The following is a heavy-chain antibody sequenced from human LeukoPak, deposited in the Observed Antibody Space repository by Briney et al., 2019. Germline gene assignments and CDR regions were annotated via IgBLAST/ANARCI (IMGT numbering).Heavy chain of an antibody. CDR2: ISYDGTTK. J-gene: IGHJ4*02. Sequence: GGSLRLSCEASGFTFRNYPVHWVRQAPGKGLEWVTVISYDGTTKYYADSVKGRFTISRDNSRNTLYLQMNNLRTEHTAVYYCASPYYYDGSSYYHFFDHWGQGTLVTVSS. V-gene: IGHV3-30*04. D-gene: IGHD3-22*01. CDR3: ASPYYYDGSSYYHFFDH. CDR1: GFTFRNYP.